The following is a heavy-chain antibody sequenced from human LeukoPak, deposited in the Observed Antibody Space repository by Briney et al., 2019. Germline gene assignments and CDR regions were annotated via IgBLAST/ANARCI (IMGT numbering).Heavy chain of an antibody. J-gene: IGHJ4*02. CDR3: ARAAMIVVVEDYYFDY. D-gene: IGHD3-22*01. V-gene: IGHV1-69*13. CDR1: GGTFISYA. CDR2: IIPIFGTA. Sequence: SVKVSCKASGGTFISYAISWVRQAPGQGLEWMGGIIPIFGTANYAQKFQGRVTITADESTSTAYMELSSLRSEDTAVYYCARAAMIVVVEDYYFDYWGQGTLVTVSS.